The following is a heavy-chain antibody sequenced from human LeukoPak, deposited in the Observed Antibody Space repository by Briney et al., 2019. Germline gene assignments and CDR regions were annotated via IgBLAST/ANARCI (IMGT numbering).Heavy chain of an antibody. J-gene: IGHJ4*02. CDR1: GFSVSHNY. CDR3: TRDTPGIAASVSGG. D-gene: IGHD6-13*01. V-gene: IGHV3-53*01. Sequence: PGGSMRLSCTASGFSVSHNYMNWVRQAPGKGLEWVALIYSGGNTHYADSMKGRFTISRDNSKNTLYLQMSSLRVEDTAVYYCTRDTPGIAASVSGGWGQGTLVTVSS. CDR2: IYSGGNT.